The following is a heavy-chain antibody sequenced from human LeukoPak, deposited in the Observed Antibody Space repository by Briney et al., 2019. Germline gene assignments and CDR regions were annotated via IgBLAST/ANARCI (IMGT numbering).Heavy chain of an antibody. Sequence: YGATLVEPTQTLTLTCIFAGFAISPSEGGLGWIRQPPGKALEWLPLIYWEEDQRYSPAPMSRLTITNDATKTQVVLTVTNMVPVDTATYYCAHMPHPYYYGSGSYCSDYWGQGTLVPVSS. D-gene: IGHD3-10*01. CDR1: GFAISPSEGG. CDR2: IYWEEDQ. J-gene: IGHJ4*02. CDR3: AHMPHPYYYGSGSYCSDY. V-gene: IGHV2-5*02.